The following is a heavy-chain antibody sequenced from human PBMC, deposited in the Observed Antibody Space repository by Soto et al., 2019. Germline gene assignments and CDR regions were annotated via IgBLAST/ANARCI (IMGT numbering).Heavy chain of an antibody. CDR3: ARDAGFDY. CDR2: IYYSGST. V-gene: IGHV4-61*01. J-gene: IGHJ4*02. D-gene: IGHD6-13*01. CDR1: GGSVISGSYY. Sequence: SETVSLTCTVSGGSVISGSYYWSWIRQPPGKGLEWIGYIYYSGSTNYNPSLKSRVTISVDTSKNQFSLKLSSVTAADTAVYYCARDAGFDYWGQGTLVTVSS.